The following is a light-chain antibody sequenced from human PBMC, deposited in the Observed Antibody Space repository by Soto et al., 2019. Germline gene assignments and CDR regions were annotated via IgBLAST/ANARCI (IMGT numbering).Light chain of an antibody. Sequence: QSALTQPASVSGSPGQSITISCTGTSSDIGSYNRVSWYQQPPGTAPKLIIYEVNNRPSGVPDRFSGSKSGNTASLTISGLLAEDEADYYCNSFTTSSTYVFGTGTMLTVL. CDR1: SSDIGSYNR. CDR2: EVN. V-gene: IGLV2-18*02. CDR3: NSFTTSSTYV. J-gene: IGLJ1*01.